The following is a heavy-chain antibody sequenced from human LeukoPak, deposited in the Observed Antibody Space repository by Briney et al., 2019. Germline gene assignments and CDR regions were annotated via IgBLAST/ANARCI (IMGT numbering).Heavy chain of an antibody. J-gene: IGHJ3*01. CDR1: GYTFTGYY. CDR2: INPNSGGT. V-gene: IGHV1-2*02. CDR3: ARQNDYDNNFRGLDPFDL. D-gene: IGHD4-17*01. Sequence: ASVKVSCKASGYTFTGYYMHWVRQAPGQGLEWMGWINPNSGGTNYAQKFQGRVTMTRDTSISTAYLQWSSLKASDTAMYYCARQNDYDNNFRGLDPFDLWGQGTLVTVSS.